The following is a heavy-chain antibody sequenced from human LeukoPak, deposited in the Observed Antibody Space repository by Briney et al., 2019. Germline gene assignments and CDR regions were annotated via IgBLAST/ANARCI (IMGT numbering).Heavy chain of an antibody. J-gene: IGHJ4*02. CDR1: GFSFSSSA. V-gene: IGHV3-23*01. CDR3: AKREPSGYSSY. Sequence: GGSLRLSCAASGFSFSSSAMTWVRQAPGKGLEWVSGISGSASRTDYADSVKGRSTISRDSSKNTLYLQMNSLRAEDTAFYYCAKREPSGYSSYWGQGTLVTVSS. CDR2: ISGSASRT. D-gene: IGHD6-13*01.